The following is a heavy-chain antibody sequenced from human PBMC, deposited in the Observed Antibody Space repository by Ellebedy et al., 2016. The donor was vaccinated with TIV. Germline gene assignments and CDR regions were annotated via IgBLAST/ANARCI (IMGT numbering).Heavy chain of an antibody. Sequence: ASVKVSCKASGYIFTIYGINWVRQAPGQGLEWMGWISTYNGNTNYAQKVQGRVTMTTDTPTSTGYMEMRSLRSDDTAVYYCARVIGLRDCSGDICSPPPPLDHWGQGALVTVSS. D-gene: IGHD2-15*01. V-gene: IGHV1-18*04. J-gene: IGHJ4*02. CDR3: ARVIGLRDCSGDICSPPPPLDH. CDR2: ISTYNGNT. CDR1: GYIFTIYG.